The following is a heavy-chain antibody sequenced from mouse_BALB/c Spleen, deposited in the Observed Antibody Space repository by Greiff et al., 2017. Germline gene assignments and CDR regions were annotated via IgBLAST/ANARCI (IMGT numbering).Heavy chain of an antibody. CDR1: GYSITSDYA. CDR3: ASYDGYYDFDY. CDR2: ISYSGST. V-gene: IGHV3-2*02. D-gene: IGHD2-3*01. J-gene: IGHJ2*01. Sequence: EVKLVESGPGLVKPSQSLSLTCTVTGYSITSDYAWNWIRQFPGNKLEWMGYISYSGSTNYNPSLKSRISITRDTSKNQFFLQLNSVTTEDTATYYCASYDGYYDFDYWGQGTTVTVSS.